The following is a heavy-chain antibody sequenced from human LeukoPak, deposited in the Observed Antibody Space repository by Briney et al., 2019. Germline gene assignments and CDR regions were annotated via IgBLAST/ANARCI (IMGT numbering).Heavy chain of an antibody. V-gene: IGHV5-51*01. CDR2: DT. D-gene: IGHD6-19*01. CDR3: ASYSSGWYEGFDY. J-gene: IGHJ4*02. Sequence: DTRYSPSFQGQVTISADKSISTAYLQWSSLKASDTAMYYCASYSSGWYEGFDYWGQGTLVTVSS.